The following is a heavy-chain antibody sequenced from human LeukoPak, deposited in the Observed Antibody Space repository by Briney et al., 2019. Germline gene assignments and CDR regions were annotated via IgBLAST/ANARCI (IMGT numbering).Heavy chain of an antibody. CDR1: GFTFSNSA. Sequence: GGSLRLSCAASGFTFSNSAMSWVRQAPGKGLEWVAGISDSGGRTNYADSVKGRFTISRDNPKNTVYLQMNSLRPEDTAVYFCAKRGVVIRVILVGFHKESYYFDSWGQGALVTVSS. CDR2: ISDSGGRT. CDR3: AKRGVVIRVILVGFHKESYYFDS. V-gene: IGHV3-23*01. D-gene: IGHD3-22*01. J-gene: IGHJ4*02.